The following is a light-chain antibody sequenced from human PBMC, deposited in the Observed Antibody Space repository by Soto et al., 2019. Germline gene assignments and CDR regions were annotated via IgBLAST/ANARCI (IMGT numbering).Light chain of an antibody. CDR1: QDVSSY. J-gene: IGKJ3*01. V-gene: IGKV1-9*01. Sequence: QLTQSPSSLSASVGDRVTITCRASQDVSSYLAWYQQKAGKAPKLLIYGASTLQSGVPSRFSGFGSGTEFTLTISSLQPEDFATYHCQQLQRTPFTFGPGTKVDV. CDR2: GAS. CDR3: QQLQRTPFT.